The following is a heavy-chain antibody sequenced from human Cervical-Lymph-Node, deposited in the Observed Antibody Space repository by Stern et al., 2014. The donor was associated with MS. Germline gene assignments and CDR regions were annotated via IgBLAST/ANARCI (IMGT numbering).Heavy chain of an antibody. V-gene: IGHV1-69*01. CDR2: IIPSFGTA. D-gene: IGHD1-7*01. CDR1: GGTFSSYA. CDR3: ATPRGTTVGDYYYGMDV. J-gene: IGHJ6*02. Sequence: VQLVESGAEVKKPGSSVKVSCKASGGTFSSYAISWVRQAPGQGLEWLGGIIPSFGTANYAQKFQGRATITADESTSTAYMELSSLRSEDTAVYYCATPRGTTVGDYYYGMDVWGQGTTVTVSS.